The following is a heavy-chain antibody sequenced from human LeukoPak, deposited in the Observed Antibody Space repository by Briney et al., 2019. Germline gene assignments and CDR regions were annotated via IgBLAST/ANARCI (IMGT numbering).Heavy chain of an antibody. CDR3: AKEPPNTGWFDP. Sequence: GASVKVSCKASGHTFTTYYVHLVRQAPGQGLEWMGVINPSGDGTNYPQRFQGRVTLTRDTSTSTVYMELTSLRSEDTAMYYCAKEPPNTGWFDPWGQGTLVTVSS. D-gene: IGHD1-14*01. CDR1: GHTFTTYY. CDR2: INPSGDGT. V-gene: IGHV1-46*01. J-gene: IGHJ5*02.